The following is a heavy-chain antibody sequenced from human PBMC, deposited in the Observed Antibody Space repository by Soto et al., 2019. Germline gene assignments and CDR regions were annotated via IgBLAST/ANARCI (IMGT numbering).Heavy chain of an antibody. D-gene: IGHD6-19*01. CDR2: VYYSGST. J-gene: IGHJ3*02. CDR1: GGSISSYY. Sequence: PSETLSLTCTVSGGSISSYYWSWIRQAPGEGLEWIGYVYYSGSTNYNPSLESRVTISVDTSKNQFTLKLSSVTAADTAVYYCARVPWQWLGGYAFDIWGQGTMVTVSS. CDR3: ARVPWQWLGGYAFDI. V-gene: IGHV4-59*01.